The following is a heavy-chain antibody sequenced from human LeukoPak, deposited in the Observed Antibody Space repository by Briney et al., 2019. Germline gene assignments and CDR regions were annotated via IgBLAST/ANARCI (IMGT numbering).Heavy chain of an antibody. Sequence: ASVKVSCKVSGYTLTELSMHWVRQAPGKGLEWMGGFDPEDGETIYAQKFQGRVTMTEDTSTDTAYMELSRLRSEDTAVYYCARDRRITGTQGTIAFDIWGQGTMVTVSS. D-gene: IGHD1-20*01. CDR1: GYTLTELS. V-gene: IGHV1-24*01. CDR2: FDPEDGET. CDR3: ARDRRITGTQGTIAFDI. J-gene: IGHJ3*02.